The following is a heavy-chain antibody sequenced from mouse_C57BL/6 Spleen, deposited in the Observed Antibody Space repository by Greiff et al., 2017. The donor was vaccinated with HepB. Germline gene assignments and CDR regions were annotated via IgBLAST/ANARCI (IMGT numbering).Heavy chain of an antibody. D-gene: IGHD3-2*02. CDR3: AREGPRQLRPHYYAMDY. CDR1: GYTFTSYW. CDR2: IHPNSGST. V-gene: IGHV1-64*01. J-gene: IGHJ4*01. Sequence: VQLQQPGAELVKPGASVKLSCKASGYTFTSYWMHWVKQRPGQGLEWIGMIHPNSGSTNYNEKFKSKATLTVDKSSSTAYMQLSSLTSEDSAVYYCAREGPRQLRPHYYAMDYWGQGTSVTVSS.